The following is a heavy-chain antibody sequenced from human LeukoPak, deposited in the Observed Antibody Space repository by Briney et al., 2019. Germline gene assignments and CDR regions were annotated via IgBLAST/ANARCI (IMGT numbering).Heavy chain of an antibody. Sequence: ASVKVSCKASGYTFTSYAMNWVRQAPGQGLEWMGWINTNTGNPTYAQGFTGRFVFSLDTSVSTAYLQISSLKAEDTAVYYCARGGGGYCSGGSCYFDYWGQGTLVTVSS. V-gene: IGHV7-4-1*02. CDR3: ARGGGGYCSGGSCYFDY. CDR2: INTNTGNP. D-gene: IGHD2-15*01. J-gene: IGHJ4*02. CDR1: GYTFTSYA.